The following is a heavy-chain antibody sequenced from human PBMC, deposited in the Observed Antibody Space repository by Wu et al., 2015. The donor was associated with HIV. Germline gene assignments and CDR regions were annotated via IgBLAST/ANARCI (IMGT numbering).Heavy chain of an antibody. D-gene: IGHD6-19*01. CDR1: GYTFTSYG. CDR3: ARDRAVAGSTYYYYMDV. V-gene: IGHV1-18*01. J-gene: IGHJ6*03. Sequence: QVQLVQSGAEVKKPGASVKVSCKASGYTFTSYGISWVRQAPGQGLEWMGWISAYNGNTNYAQKLQGRVTMTTDTSTSTAYMELRSLRSDDTAVYYCARDRAVAGSTYYYYMDVVGQKGPRSPSP. CDR2: ISAYNGNT.